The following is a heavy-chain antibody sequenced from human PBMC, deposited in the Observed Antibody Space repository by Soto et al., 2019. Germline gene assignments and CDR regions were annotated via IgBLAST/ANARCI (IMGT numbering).Heavy chain of an antibody. CDR1: GFMFSAYW. CDR3: ARDFYGGYTYGPGDY. CDR2: IHGDGGKI. J-gene: IGHJ4*02. V-gene: IGHV3-7*01. D-gene: IGHD5-18*01. Sequence: EVQLVESGGGLVQPGGSLRLSCAASGFMFSAYWMSWVRQAPGKGLEWVANIHGDGGKIYYVDSVKGRFTISRDNAKSSLYLQMISLRAEDTAVYYCARDFYGGYTYGPGDYWGQGALHAVSS.